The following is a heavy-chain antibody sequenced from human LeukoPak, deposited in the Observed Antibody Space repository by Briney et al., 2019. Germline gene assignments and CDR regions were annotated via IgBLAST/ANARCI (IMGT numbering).Heavy chain of an antibody. J-gene: IGHJ4*02. CDR1: GGSISSSSYY. CDR2: IYYSGST. V-gene: IGHV4-61*05. CDR3: ARTNDFWTGYYEK. D-gene: IGHD3/OR15-3a*01. Sequence: SETLSLTCTVSGGSISSSSYYWGWIRQPPGKGLEWIGYIYYSGSTNYNPSLKSRVTISVDTSKNQFSLKLSSVTAADTAVYYCARTNDFWTGYYEKWGQGTLVTVSS.